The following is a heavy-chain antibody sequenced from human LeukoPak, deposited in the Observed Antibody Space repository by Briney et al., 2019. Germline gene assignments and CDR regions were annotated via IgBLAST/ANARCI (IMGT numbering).Heavy chain of an antibody. D-gene: IGHD3-3*01. CDR2: ISDSGGST. CDR3: AKATIFGVVIGYYFDY. V-gene: IGHV3-23*01. Sequence: GGSLRLSCAASGFTFSSYAMSWVRQAPGKGLEWVSAISDSGGSTYYADSVKGRSTISRDNSKNTLYLQMNSLRAEDTAVYYCAKATIFGVVIGYYFDYWGQGTLVTVSS. J-gene: IGHJ4*02. CDR1: GFTFSSYA.